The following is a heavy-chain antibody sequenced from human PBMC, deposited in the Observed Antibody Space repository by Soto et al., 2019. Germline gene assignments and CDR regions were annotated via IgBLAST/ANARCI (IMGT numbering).Heavy chain of an antibody. CDR3: ARHRGESYSSGFLPFRDY. J-gene: IGHJ4*02. CDR2: IYYSGST. D-gene: IGHD6-19*01. V-gene: IGHV4-39*01. Sequence: QLQLQESGPGLVKPSETLSLTCTVSGGSISSSSYYWGWIRQPPGKGLEWIGSIYYSGSTYYNPSLKSRVTISVDTSKNQCSLKLSSVTAADTAVYYCARHRGESYSSGFLPFRDYWGQGTLVTVSS. CDR1: GGSISSSSYY.